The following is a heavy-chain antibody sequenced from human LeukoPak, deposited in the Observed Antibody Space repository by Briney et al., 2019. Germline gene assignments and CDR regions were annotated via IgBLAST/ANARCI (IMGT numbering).Heavy chain of an antibody. D-gene: IGHD3-22*01. V-gene: IGHV3-21*01. CDR3: ARDPTYYYDSSGYPRAPLSVDY. J-gene: IGHJ4*02. CDR1: GFTFSTYS. Sequence: GGSLRLSCAASGFTFSTYSMHWVRQAPGKGLEWVSSISSSSSYIYYADSMKGRFTISRDNAKNSLYLQMNSLRAEDTAVYYCARDPTYYYDSSGYPRAPLSVDYWGQGTLVTVPS. CDR2: ISSSSSYI.